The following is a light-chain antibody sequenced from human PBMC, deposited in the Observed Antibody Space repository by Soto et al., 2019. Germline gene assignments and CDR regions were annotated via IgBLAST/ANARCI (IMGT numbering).Light chain of an antibody. CDR1: QSISSW. J-gene: IGKJ1*01. CDR2: AAS. V-gene: IGKV1-5*01. Sequence: DIQITQSPSTLSASVGDRVTITCRASQSISSWLAWYQQKPGKAPKLLIYAASTLQSGVPSRFSGSGSGTDFTLTISCLQSEDFATYYCQQYYSYPRTFGQGTKVDIK. CDR3: QQYYSYPRT.